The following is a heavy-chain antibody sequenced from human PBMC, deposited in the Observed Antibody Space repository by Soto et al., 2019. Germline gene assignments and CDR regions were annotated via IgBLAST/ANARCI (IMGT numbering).Heavy chain of an antibody. CDR1: GFTFSSYA. J-gene: IGHJ6*02. CDR2: ISGSGGST. CDR3: ATGSLGGSEQLGHYYYYGMDV. Sequence: PGGSLRLSCEASGFTFSSYAMSWVRQAPGKGLEWVSAISGSGGSTYYADSVKGRFTISRDNSKNTLYLQMNSLRAEDTAVYYCATGSLGGSEQLGHYYYYGMDVWGQGTTVTVSS. V-gene: IGHV3-23*01. D-gene: IGHD6-6*01.